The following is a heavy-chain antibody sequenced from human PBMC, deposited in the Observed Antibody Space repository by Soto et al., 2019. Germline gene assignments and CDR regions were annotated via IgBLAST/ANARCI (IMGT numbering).Heavy chain of an antibody. CDR3: ARDRQQQKLVGNYYGMDV. V-gene: IGHV1-69*13. Sequence: ASVKVSCKASGGTFSSYAISWVRQAPGQGLEWMGGIIPIFGTANYAQKFQGRVTITADESTSTAYMELSSLRSEDTAVYYCARDRQQQKLVGNYYGMDVWGQGTKVTVYS. CDR2: IIPIFGTA. J-gene: IGHJ6*02. CDR1: GGTFSSYA. D-gene: IGHD6-13*01.